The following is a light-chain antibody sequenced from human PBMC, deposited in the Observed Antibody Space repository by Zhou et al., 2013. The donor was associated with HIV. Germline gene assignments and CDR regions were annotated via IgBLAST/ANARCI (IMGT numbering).Light chain of an antibody. CDR1: QSVSSN. CDR2: GAS. Sequence: EIVMTQSPATLSVSPGERATLSCRASQSVSSNLAWYQQKPGQAPRLLIYGASTRATGIPARFSGSGSGTEFTLTISSMQSEDFAVYYCQQYNNWPPYTFGQGQAGDQT. J-gene: IGKJ2*01. CDR3: QQYNNWPPYT. V-gene: IGKV3-15*01.